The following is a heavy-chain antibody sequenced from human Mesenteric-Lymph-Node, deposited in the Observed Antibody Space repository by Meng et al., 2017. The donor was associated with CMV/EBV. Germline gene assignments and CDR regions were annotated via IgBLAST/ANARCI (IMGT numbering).Heavy chain of an antibody. Sequence: GESLKISCAASGFTLSSYAMSWVRQAPGKGLEWVSTISGSGGDTYYADSVKGRFTISRDNSKNTLYLQVNSLRAEDTAVYYCAKGILPYYYDSSGYFDPDGGWGQGTLVTVSS. D-gene: IGHD3-22*01. CDR2: ISGSGGDT. CDR3: AKGILPYYYDSSGYFDPDGG. CDR1: GFTLSSYA. J-gene: IGHJ4*02. V-gene: IGHV3-23*01.